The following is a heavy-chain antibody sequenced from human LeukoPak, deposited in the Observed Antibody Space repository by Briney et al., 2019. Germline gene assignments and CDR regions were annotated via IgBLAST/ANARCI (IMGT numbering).Heavy chain of an antibody. CDR1: GFTFSSYS. CDR2: ISSSSSYI. V-gene: IGHV3-21*01. J-gene: IGHJ5*02. D-gene: IGHD2-2*01. CDR3: ARDQYAYPVAWFDP. Sequence: GGSLRLSCAASGFTFSSYSMNWVRQAPGKVLEWVSSISSSSSYIYYADSVKGRFTNSRDNAKNSLYLQMNSLRAEDTAVYYCARDQYAYPVAWFDPWGQGTLVTVSS.